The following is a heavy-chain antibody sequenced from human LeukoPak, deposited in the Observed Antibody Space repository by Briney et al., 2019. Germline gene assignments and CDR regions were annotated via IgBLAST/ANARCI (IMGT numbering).Heavy chain of an antibody. J-gene: IGHJ4*02. CDR2: ISYDGSNK. CDR1: GFTFSSYA. Sequence: PGGSLRLSCAASGFTFSSYAMHWVRQAPGKGLEWVAVISYDGSNKYYADSVKGRFTISRDNSKNTLYLQMNSLRAEDTAVYYCARLPHGSGSFHSYFDYWGQGTLVTVSS. D-gene: IGHD3-10*01. V-gene: IGHV3-30-3*01. CDR3: ARLPHGSGSFHSYFDY.